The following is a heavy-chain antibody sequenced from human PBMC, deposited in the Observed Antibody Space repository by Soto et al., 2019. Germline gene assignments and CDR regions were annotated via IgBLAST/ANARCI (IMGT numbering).Heavy chain of an antibody. CDR3: AKDRGRTNGYFDY. V-gene: IGHV3-30*18. CDR1: GFTFSSYG. Sequence: SLRLSCAASGFTFSSYGMHWVRQAPGKGLEWVAVISYDGSNKYYADSVKGRFTISRDNSKNTLYLQMNSLRAEDTAVYYCAKDRGRTNGYFDYWGQGTLVTVSS. J-gene: IGHJ4*02. D-gene: IGHD2-8*01. CDR2: ISYDGSNK.